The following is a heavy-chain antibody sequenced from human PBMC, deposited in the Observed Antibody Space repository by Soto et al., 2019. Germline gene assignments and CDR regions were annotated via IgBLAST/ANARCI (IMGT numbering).Heavy chain of an antibody. CDR1: GFTFTSSA. J-gene: IGHJ4*02. CDR2: IAVGSDYT. CDR3: AADATAWQQMVPSDY. V-gene: IGHV1-58*01. D-gene: IGHD2-8*01. Sequence: QMQLEQSGPEVKKPGTSVKVSCKASGFTFTSSAFQWVRQARGQRLEWIGWIAVGSDYTNYAQRFQDRVTLTRDMSTATTYMELSRLTSEDTAIYYCAADATAWQQMVPSDYWGQGTLVTVSS.